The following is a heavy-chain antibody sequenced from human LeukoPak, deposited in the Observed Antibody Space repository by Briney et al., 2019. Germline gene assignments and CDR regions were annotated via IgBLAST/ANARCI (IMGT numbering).Heavy chain of an antibody. CDR2: INSDGSST. J-gene: IGHJ4*02. CDR3: ARGFYRSFVDY. V-gene: IGHV3-74*01. Sequence: PGGSLRLSCAASGFTFSSYWMHWVRQAPGKGLGWVSRINSDGSSTSYADSVKGRFTISRDNAKNTLYLLMNSLRAEDTAVYYCARGFYRSFVDYWGQGTLVTVSS. D-gene: IGHD2-15*01. CDR1: GFTFSSYW.